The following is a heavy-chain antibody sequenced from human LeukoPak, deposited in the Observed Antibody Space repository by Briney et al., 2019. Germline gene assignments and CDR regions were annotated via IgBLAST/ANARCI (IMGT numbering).Heavy chain of an antibody. CDR3: TEALNF. CDR1: GFTFSGSW. Sequence: PGGSLRLSCAASGFTFSGSWMDWVRQAPGKGLEWVANINHDGSETYYVDSAKGRFTISRDNAKNSLYLQMDSLRVEDTAMYYCTEALNFWGQGTLVTVFS. CDR2: INHDGSET. V-gene: IGHV3-7*01. J-gene: IGHJ4*02.